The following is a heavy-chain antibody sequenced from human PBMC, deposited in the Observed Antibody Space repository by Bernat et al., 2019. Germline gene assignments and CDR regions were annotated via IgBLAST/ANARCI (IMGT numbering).Heavy chain of an antibody. CDR3: ARGGGYYNYVSPFDY. CDR1: GFTFTNYC. V-gene: IGHV3-30*10. D-gene: IGHD1-26*01. Sequence: QVQLVESGGGVVQPGRSLRLSCAASGFTFTNYCMHWVRQAPGKGLEWVAVISYDESKKYYTDSVKGRCTISRDNSKNTVFLQMNSLSAEDTAVYYCARGGGYYNYVSPFDYWGRGALVTVSS. CDR2: ISYDESKK. J-gene: IGHJ4*02.